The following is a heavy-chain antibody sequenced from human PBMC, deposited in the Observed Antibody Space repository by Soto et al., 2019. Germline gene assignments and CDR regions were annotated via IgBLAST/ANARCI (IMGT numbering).Heavy chain of an antibody. CDR3: AQVDDVAALFAY. Sequence: QLTLKESGPTLVKPTQTLTLTCTFSGFSLSTTGEGVGWIRQPPGKALECLAVIYWNDDKSYSPSLKSRLTISKDASKKQVVLTMMNMAPVDTGTYYCAQVDDVAALFAYLGQGTLVTVSS. CDR1: GFSLSTTGEG. J-gene: IGHJ4*02. V-gene: IGHV2-5*01. D-gene: IGHD6-6*01. CDR2: IYWNDDK.